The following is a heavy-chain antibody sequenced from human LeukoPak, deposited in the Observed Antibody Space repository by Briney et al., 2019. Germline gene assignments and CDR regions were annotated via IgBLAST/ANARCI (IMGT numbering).Heavy chain of an antibody. V-gene: IGHV6-1*01. CDR1: GDSISSTSTA. Sequence: SQTVSLTCAISGDSISSTSTAWHWIRQSPSRGLEWLGRTYYRSKWYTDYAESVKSRLVINPDTSKNEFSLQMTSVTSSDTAIYFCARGPKTGWFDHWGQGTLVTVSS. D-gene: IGHD3-9*01. CDR3: ARGPKTGWFDH. CDR2: TYYRSKWYT. J-gene: IGHJ5*02.